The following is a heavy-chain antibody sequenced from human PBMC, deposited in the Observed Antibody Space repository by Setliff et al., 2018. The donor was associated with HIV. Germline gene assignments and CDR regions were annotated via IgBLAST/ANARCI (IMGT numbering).Heavy chain of an antibody. CDR2: MHTSGNT. D-gene: IGHD5-18*01. J-gene: IGHJ4*02. CDR1: GDSIGGYY. Sequence: KSSETLSLTCTSSGDSIGGYYWSWIRQPAGKGLEWIGRMHTSGNTNYNPSLKSRVTMSVDTSKNQFSLRLSSVTAADTAVYYCARDQKGYSYGYFDSWGQGTLVTVSS. V-gene: IGHV4-4*07. CDR3: ARDQKGYSYGYFDS.